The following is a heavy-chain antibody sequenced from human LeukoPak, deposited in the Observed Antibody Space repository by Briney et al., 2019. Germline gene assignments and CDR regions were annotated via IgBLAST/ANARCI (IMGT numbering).Heavy chain of an antibody. D-gene: IGHD5-18*01. V-gene: IGHV3-30*18. CDR1: GFPFSSYW. CDR3: AKRDTAMVFQH. CDR2: ISYDGSNK. Sequence: PGGSLRLSCVASGFPFSSYWMTWVRQAPGKGLEWVAVISYDGSNKYYADSVKGRFTIFRDNSKNTLYLQMNSLRAEDTAVYYCAKRDTAMVFQHWGQGTLVTVSS. J-gene: IGHJ1*01.